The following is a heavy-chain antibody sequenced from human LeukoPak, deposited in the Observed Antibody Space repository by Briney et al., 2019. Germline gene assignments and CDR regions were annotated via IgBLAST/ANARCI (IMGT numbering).Heavy chain of an antibody. CDR2: IIPILGIA. CDR3: ASPMVRGVIKSYYYGMDV. Sequence: SVKVSCKASGGPFSSYAISWVRQAPGQGLEWMGRIIPILGIANYAQKFQGRVTITADKSTSTAYMELSSLRSEDTAVYYCASPMVRGVIKSYYYGMDVWGQGTTVTVSS. D-gene: IGHD3-10*01. J-gene: IGHJ6*02. V-gene: IGHV1-69*04. CDR1: GGPFSSYA.